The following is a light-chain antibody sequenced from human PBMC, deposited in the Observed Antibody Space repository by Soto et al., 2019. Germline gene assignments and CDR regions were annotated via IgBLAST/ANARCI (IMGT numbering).Light chain of an antibody. CDR1: SSDIGYYNY. J-gene: IGLJ1*01. Sequence: QSALTQPASVSGSPGQSITISCTGSSSDIGYYNYVSWYQHHPGKAPQLIIFDVVNRPSGVSNRFSGSKSGNTASLTIFGLQAEDEADYYCLSYTRTTMYVFGTGTKLTVL. CDR3: LSYTRTTMYV. CDR2: DVV. V-gene: IGLV2-14*03.